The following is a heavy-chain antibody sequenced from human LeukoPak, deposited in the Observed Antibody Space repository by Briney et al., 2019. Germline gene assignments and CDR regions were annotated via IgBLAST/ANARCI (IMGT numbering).Heavy chain of an antibody. CDR1: GGSISGYY. Sequence: PSETLSLTCTVSGGSISGYYWSWIRQPPGKGLEWIGYIYYSGSTNYNPSLKSRVTISVDTSKNQFSLKLSSVTAADTAVYYCASQYYYGSGSYSYWGQGTLVTVSS. V-gene: IGHV4-59*08. D-gene: IGHD3-10*01. CDR3: ASQYYYGSGSYSY. CDR2: IYYSGST. J-gene: IGHJ4*02.